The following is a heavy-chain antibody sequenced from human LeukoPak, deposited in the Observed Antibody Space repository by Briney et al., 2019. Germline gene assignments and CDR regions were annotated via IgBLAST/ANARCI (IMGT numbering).Heavy chain of an antibody. J-gene: IGHJ4*02. CDR2: MIGGGNT. V-gene: IGHV3-23*01. CDR3: AKDKTVGDGRWEFVS. D-gene: IGHD1-26*01. Sequence: GGSLRLSCAGSGFTFSTYAMSWVRQAPGKGLEWVSGMIGGGNTYYADSVKGRFTISRDISKSTLYLQMNSLRAEDTALYYCAKDKTVGDGRWEFVSWGQGTLVTVCS. CDR1: GFTFSTYA.